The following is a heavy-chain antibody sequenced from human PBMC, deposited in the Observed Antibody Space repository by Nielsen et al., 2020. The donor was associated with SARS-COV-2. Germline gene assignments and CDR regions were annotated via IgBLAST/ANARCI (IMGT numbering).Heavy chain of an antibody. J-gene: IGHJ6*02. CDR2: INHSGST. V-gene: IGHV4-34*01. CDR3: AGDYWGSGSYYYYYGMDV. D-gene: IGHD5-12*01. CDR1: GGSFSGYY. Sequence: SETLSLTCAVYGGSFSGYYWSWIRQPPGKGLEWIGEINHSGSTNYNPSLKSRVTISVDTSKNQFSLKLSSVTAADTAVYYCAGDYWGSGSYYYYYGMDVWGQGTTVTVSS.